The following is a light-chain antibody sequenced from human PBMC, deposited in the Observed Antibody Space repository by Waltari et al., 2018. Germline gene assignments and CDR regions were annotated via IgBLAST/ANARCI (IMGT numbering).Light chain of an antibody. Sequence: QSALIQPASVSGSPGQSITISCAGSRSDIGAFNYVSWYQQHPGKAPKLLINEVTHRPSGISDRFSGSKSGNTASLTISGLQVEDEADHFCCSFTSSNNYIFGSGTTVTVL. V-gene: IGLV2-14*03. J-gene: IGLJ1*01. CDR1: RSDIGAFNY. CDR2: EVT. CDR3: CSFTSSNNYI.